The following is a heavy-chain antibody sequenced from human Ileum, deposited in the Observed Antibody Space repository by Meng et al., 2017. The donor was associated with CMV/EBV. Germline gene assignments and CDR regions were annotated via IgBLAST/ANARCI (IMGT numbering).Heavy chain of an antibody. J-gene: IGHJ6*02. D-gene: IGHD3-10*01. CDR2: IYKSGTT. CDR1: GGSISSSSYY. CDR3: ASDFRSGSCYAYYNYGMDV. V-gene: IGHV4-39*07. Sequence: SETLSLTCTVSGGSISSSSYYWAWIRQPPGKGLEWIGSIYKSGTTFYNPSLKSRVTMSVDTSKNQFSQKLTSVTAADTAVYYCASDFRSGSCYAYYNYGMDVWGQGTTVTVSS.